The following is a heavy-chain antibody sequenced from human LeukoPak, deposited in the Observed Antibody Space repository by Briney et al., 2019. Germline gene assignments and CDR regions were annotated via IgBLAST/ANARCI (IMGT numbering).Heavy chain of an antibody. D-gene: IGHD3-22*01. Sequence: PGGSLRLSCAASGFTFSSYAMHWVRQAPGKGLEWVSAISGSGGSTYYADSVKGRFTISRDNSKNMLYLQMNSLRAEDTAVYYCAKAGADYYDSSGYFNYWGQGTLVTVSS. V-gene: IGHV3-23*01. CDR1: GFTFSSYA. CDR3: AKAGADYYDSSGYFNY. CDR2: ISGSGGST. J-gene: IGHJ4*02.